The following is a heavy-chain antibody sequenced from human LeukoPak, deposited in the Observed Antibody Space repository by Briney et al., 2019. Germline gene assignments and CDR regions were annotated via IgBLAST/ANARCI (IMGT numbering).Heavy chain of an antibody. Sequence: GGSLRLSCVVSGFTFTNYWMQWVRQVPGKGLVWISYISDDGRSKGYADSVQGRFTISRDNAKNTLSLQMNSLRVDDTAVYYCVKQDTGSYLGGYWGQGTLVTVSS. CDR3: VKQDTGSYLGGY. CDR1: GFTFTNYW. V-gene: IGHV3-74*01. J-gene: IGHJ4*02. CDR2: ISDDGRSK. D-gene: IGHD1-26*01.